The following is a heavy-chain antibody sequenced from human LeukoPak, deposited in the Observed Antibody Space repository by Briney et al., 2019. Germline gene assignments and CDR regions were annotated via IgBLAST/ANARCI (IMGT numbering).Heavy chain of an antibody. CDR2: IYDDGSAT. D-gene: IGHD6-19*01. CDR1: GFIVSSYW. V-gene: IGHV3-74*01. J-gene: IGHJ4*02. Sequence: PGGSLRLSCEASGFIVSSYWMHWVRQAPGKGLVWVSRIYDDGSATAYADSVKGRFIISRDDAKNTVYLQMNSLRAEDTAMYYCIRSGGWPGFWGQGTLVTVSS. CDR3: IRSGGWPGF.